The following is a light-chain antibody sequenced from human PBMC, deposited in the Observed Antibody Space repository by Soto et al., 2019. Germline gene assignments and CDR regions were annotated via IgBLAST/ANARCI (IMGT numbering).Light chain of an antibody. CDR2: GAS. CDR1: QSVDNSH. J-gene: IGKJ5*01. CDR3: QQYGNSPPGT. Sequence: IVLTQSPGTLYFSPGERATLSCRASQSVDNSHVAWYQQRRGLPPRLLIYGASNRATGIPDRFSGSGSGADFTLTISRLEPEDFAVYFCQQYGNSPPGTFGQGTRL. V-gene: IGKV3-20*01.